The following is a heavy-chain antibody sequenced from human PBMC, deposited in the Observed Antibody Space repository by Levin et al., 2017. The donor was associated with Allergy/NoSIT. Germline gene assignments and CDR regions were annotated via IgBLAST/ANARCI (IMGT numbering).Heavy chain of an antibody. J-gene: IGHJ4*02. CDR2: IIPIFITP. V-gene: IGHV1-69*13. Sequence: SVKVSCKASGYTFISYSLIFFLPSPFPGLEWMGGIIPIFITPNYAQKFQGRVTITADESTSTVFMELSSLRSDDTAVYYCARSYCGGDCFSPFDYWGQGTLVTVSS. CDR3: ARSYCGGDCFSPFDY. CDR1: GYTFISYS. D-gene: IGHD2-21*02.